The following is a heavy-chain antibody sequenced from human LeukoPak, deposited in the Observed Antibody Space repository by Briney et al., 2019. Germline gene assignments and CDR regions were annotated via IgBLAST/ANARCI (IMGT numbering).Heavy chain of an antibody. D-gene: IGHD3-9*01. Sequence: ASVKLSCKASGYTFTGYYMHWVRQAPGQGLEWMGWINPNSGGTNYAQKFQGRVTMTRDTSISTAYMELSRLRSDDTAVYYCASNYYDIFNYYYYYYMDVWGKGTTLTVSS. CDR3: ASNYYDIFNYYYYYYMDV. CDR1: GYTFTGYY. J-gene: IGHJ6*03. V-gene: IGHV1-2*02. CDR2: INPNSGGT.